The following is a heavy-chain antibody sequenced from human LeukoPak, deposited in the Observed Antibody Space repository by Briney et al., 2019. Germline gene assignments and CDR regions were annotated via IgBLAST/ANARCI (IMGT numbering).Heavy chain of an antibody. CDR1: GYTFTSYG. Sequence: ASVKVSCKASGYTFTSYGISWVRQAPGEGLEWMGWISAYTGNTNYAQKLQGRVTMTTDTSTSTAYTELRSLRSDDTAVYYCAKVTREHCIGTSCSYGFDYWGRGTLVTVSS. J-gene: IGHJ4*02. CDR2: ISAYTGNT. D-gene: IGHD2-2*01. CDR3: AKVTREHCIGTSCSYGFDY. V-gene: IGHV1-18*01.